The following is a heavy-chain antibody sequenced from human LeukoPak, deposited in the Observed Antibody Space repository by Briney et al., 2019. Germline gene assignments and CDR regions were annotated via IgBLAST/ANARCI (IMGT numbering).Heavy chain of an antibody. CDR2: IYYSGST. D-gene: IGHD3-10*01. J-gene: IGHJ4*02. V-gene: IGHV4-59*05. Sequence: SETLSLTCTVSGGSISSYYWSWIRQPLGKGLEWIGSIYYSGSTYYSPSLKSRVTISVDTSKNQFSLKLYSVTVADTAVYYCVRRGPTPYFDYWGQGALVTVSS. CDR3: VRRGPTPYFDY. CDR1: GGSISSYY.